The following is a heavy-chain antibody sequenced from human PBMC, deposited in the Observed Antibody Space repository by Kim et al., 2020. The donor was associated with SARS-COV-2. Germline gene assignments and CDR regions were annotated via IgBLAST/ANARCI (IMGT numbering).Heavy chain of an antibody. CDR3: ARGTWDWNSFDH. V-gene: IGHV3-30*03. J-gene: IGHJ4*02. D-gene: IGHD1-1*01. CDR1: GFPLSSYA. CDR2: ISDDGLKK. Sequence: GGFLRLSCAASGFPLSSYAMHWVRQAPGRGLEWAAVISDDGLKKYYADSVRGRFTISRDNSKNTVYLQMNSLTTEDTGVYFCARGTWDWNSFDHWGQGTLVTVSS.